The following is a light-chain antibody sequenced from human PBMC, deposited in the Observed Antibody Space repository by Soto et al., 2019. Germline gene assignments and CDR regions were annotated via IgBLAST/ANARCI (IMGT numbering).Light chain of an antibody. CDR3: CSYAGSYTYV. CDR2: DVS. J-gene: IGLJ1*01. CDR1: SSDVGGYNY. V-gene: IGLV2-11*01. Sequence: QSALTHPRSVSGSPGQYVTISCTGTSSDVGGYNYVSWYQQHPGKAPKLMIYDVSKRPSGVPDRCSGSKSGNTASLTISGLQAEDEADYYCCSYAGSYTYVFGTGTKLTVL.